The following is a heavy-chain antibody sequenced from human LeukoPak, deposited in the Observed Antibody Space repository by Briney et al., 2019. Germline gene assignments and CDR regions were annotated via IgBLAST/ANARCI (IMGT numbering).Heavy chain of an antibody. Sequence: SETLSLTCTVPGGSISSGSYYWSWIRQPAGKGLEWIGRIYTSGSTNYNPSLKSRVTISLDTSKYQFSLKLSSVTAADTAVYYCARDKWYFDLWGRGTLVTVSS. V-gene: IGHV4-61*02. CDR3: ARDKWYFDL. CDR2: IYTSGST. CDR1: GGSISSGSYY. J-gene: IGHJ2*01.